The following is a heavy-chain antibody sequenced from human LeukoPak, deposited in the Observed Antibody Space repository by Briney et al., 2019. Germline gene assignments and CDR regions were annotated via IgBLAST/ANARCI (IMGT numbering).Heavy chain of an antibody. V-gene: IGHV3-30*02. J-gene: IGHJ4*02. CDR2: IRYDGRNK. D-gene: IGHD4-17*01. Sequence: GGSLRLSCAASGFTFSTYGMHWVRQAPGKGLEWVAFIRYDGRNKYYADFVKGRFTISRDNSKNTLCLQMNSLRAEDTAVYYCAKEIWPTVTTPGHTHFDYWGQGTLVTVSS. CDR1: GFTFSTYG. CDR3: AKEIWPTVTTPGHTHFDY.